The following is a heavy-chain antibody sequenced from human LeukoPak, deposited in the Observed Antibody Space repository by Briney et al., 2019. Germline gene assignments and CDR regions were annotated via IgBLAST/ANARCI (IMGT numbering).Heavy chain of an antibody. Sequence: GASVKVSCKASGYTFTSYDINWVRQATGQGLEWMGWMNPNSGNTGYAQKFQGRVTMTRNTSISTAYMELSSLRSEDTAVYYYARDSTGTTEAFGDWGQGTLVTVSS. CDR1: GYTFTSYD. D-gene: IGHD1-1*01. CDR3: ARDSTGTTEAFGD. J-gene: IGHJ4*02. V-gene: IGHV1-8*01. CDR2: MNPNSGNT.